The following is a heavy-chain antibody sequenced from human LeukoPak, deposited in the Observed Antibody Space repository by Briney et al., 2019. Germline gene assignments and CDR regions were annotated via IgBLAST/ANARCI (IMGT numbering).Heavy chain of an antibody. D-gene: IGHD6-25*01. J-gene: IGHJ2*01. CDR3: ARRVSIAARYFDL. CDR2: ISHTGTT. V-gene: IGHV4-34*01. Sequence: SETLSLTCAVYDGPFSSFYWTWIRQPPGKGLELIGEISHTGTTNYNPSITRRVTIPVDTTKTQYSPNLPSLTPADTAMYYCARRVSIAARYFDLWGRGTLVAVSS. CDR1: DGPFSSFY.